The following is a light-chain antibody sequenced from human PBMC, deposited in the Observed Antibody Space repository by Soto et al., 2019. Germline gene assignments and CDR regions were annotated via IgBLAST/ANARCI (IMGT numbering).Light chain of an antibody. J-gene: IGKJ4*01. V-gene: IGKV3-20*01. CDR1: QSVRSNY. CDR2: GAS. Sequence: EIVLTQSPGTLSLSPGERATLSCRASQSVRSNYLAWYQQKPGQAPRLLIYGASSRATSIPDRFSGTGSGTDFTLTISRLEPEDFAVYYCQLYGTLPLTVGGGTKVDIK. CDR3: QLYGTLPLT.